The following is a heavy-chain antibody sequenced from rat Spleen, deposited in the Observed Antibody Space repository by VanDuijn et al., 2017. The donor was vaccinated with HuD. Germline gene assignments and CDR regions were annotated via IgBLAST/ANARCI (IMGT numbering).Heavy chain of an antibody. CDR2: IWTGGST. D-gene: IGHD2-1*01. CDR1: GFSLTSNS. V-gene: IGHV2-47*01. Sequence: QVQLKESGPGLVQPSQTLSLTCTVSGFSLTSNSVSWIRQPPGKSLEWMGVIWTGGSTVYNSLLKSRLSISRDTSKNQVFLKMNSLQTEDTGTYYCTRDTYDFDYWGQGVMVTVSS. J-gene: IGHJ2*01. CDR3: TRDTYDFDY.